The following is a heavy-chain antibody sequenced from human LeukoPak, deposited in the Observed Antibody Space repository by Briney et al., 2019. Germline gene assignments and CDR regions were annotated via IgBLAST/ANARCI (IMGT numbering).Heavy chain of an antibody. Sequence: ASVKVSCKASGYTFIDYYMHWVRQAPGQGLEWIGWISPKSGGRKYVQKFQGRVTMTRDTSITTVYMELSGLSFDDTAVYYCARGGGRYSVDYWGQGTLVIVS. CDR3: ARGGGRYSVDY. CDR2: ISPKSGGR. CDR1: GYTFIDYY. V-gene: IGHV1-2*02. J-gene: IGHJ4*02. D-gene: IGHD1-26*01.